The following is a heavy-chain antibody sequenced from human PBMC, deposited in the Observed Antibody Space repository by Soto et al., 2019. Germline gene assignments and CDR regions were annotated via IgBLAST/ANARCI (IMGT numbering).Heavy chain of an antibody. Sequence: ASVKVSCKASGYTFTSYAMHWVRQAPGQRLEWMGWINAGNGNTKYSQKFQGRVTITRDTSASTAYMELSSLRSEDTAVYYCARRIYCSGGSCYPKTGNDAFDIWGQGTMVTVSS. J-gene: IGHJ3*02. CDR3: ARRIYCSGGSCYPKTGNDAFDI. V-gene: IGHV1-3*01. D-gene: IGHD2-15*01. CDR2: INAGNGNT. CDR1: GYTFTSYA.